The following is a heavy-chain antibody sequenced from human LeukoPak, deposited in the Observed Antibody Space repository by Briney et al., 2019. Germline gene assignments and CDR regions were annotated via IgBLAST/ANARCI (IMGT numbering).Heavy chain of an antibody. CDR3: ARGYSSSWYPKEYCFDY. Sequence: SGGSLTLSCAASGFTFSSYDMHWVRHATGKGLEWVSAIGTAGDTYYPGSVKGRFTISRENAKNSLYLQMNSLRAGDTAVYYCARGYSSSWYPKEYCFDYWGQGTLVTVSS. D-gene: IGHD6-13*01. CDR2: IGTAGDT. CDR1: GFTFSSYD. J-gene: IGHJ4*02. V-gene: IGHV3-13*04.